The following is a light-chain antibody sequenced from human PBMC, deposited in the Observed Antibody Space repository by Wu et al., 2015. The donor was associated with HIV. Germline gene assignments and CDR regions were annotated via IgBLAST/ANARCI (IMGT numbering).Light chain of an antibody. CDR2: GAS. CDR3: QQYSSTPPTWT. V-gene: IGKV3-20*01. Sequence: ENVLTQSPGSLSLSPGERATLSCRASQSVNKSYLAWYQQRPGQAPRLLIYGASGRATGIPDRFSGGGSGTDFTLTISRLEPEDFAVYFCQQYSSTPPTWTFGQGTKVEIK. J-gene: IGKJ1*01. CDR1: QSVNKSY.